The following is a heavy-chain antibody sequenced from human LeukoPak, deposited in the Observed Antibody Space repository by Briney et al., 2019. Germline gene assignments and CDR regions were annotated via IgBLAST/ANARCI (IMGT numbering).Heavy chain of an antibody. Sequence: SETLSHTCTVSGGSINNYFWSWVRQPPGKGLEYIGYIYYSGGTDYNPSLKSRVTISVDTSNNQFSLKLSSVTAADTAVYYCARQRHGGFEFDYWGQGTLVTVSS. V-gene: IGHV4-59*08. J-gene: IGHJ4*02. CDR1: GGSINNYF. D-gene: IGHD5-12*01. CDR2: IYYSGGT. CDR3: ARQRHGGFEFDY.